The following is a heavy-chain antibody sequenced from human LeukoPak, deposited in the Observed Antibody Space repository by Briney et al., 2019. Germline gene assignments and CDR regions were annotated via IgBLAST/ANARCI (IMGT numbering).Heavy chain of an antibody. V-gene: IGHV3-66*01. D-gene: IGHD5-24*01. Sequence: GGSLRLSCEASGFTFSAYAMTWVRQAPGKGLEWVSVIYRGDGTYYADSVKGRFTISRDNSRNTLYLQMNSLIAEDTAMYYCARDIGGTVEVATMNYWGQGTLVTVSS. CDR3: ARDIGGTVEVATMNY. CDR2: IYRGDGT. CDR1: GFTFSAYA. J-gene: IGHJ4*02.